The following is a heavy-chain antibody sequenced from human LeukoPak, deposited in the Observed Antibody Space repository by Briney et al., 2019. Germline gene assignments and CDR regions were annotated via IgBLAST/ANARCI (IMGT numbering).Heavy chain of an antibody. D-gene: IGHD4-17*01. J-gene: IGHJ5*02. CDR3: ARDYGDYVGGNWFDP. V-gene: IGHV3-11*06. CDR2: ISSSSSYT. Sequence: GGSLRLSCAASGFTFSDYYMSWIRQAPGKGLEWVSYISSSSSYTNYADSVKGRFTISRDNAKNSLYLQVNSLRAEDTAVYYCARDYGDYVGGNWFDPWGQGTLVTVSS. CDR1: GFTFSDYY.